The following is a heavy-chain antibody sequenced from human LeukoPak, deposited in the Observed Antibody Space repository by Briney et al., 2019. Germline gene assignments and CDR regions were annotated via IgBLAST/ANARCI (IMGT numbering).Heavy chain of an antibody. CDR1: GDSISSSSYY. D-gene: IGHD4-17*01. V-gene: IGHV4-39*07. J-gene: IGHJ5*02. CDR3: ARDWARDDYGDYVGNWFDP. Sequence: TSETLSLTCTVSGDSISSSSYYWDWIRQPPGKGLEWIGSISYSGSTYYNSSLKSRVTISVDTSKNQFSLKLSSVTAADTAVYYCARDWARDDYGDYVGNWFDPWGQGTLVTVSS. CDR2: ISYSGST.